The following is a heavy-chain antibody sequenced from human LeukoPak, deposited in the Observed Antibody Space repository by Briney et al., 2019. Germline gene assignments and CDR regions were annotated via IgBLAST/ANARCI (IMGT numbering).Heavy chain of an antibody. J-gene: IGHJ4*02. Sequence: PSETLSLTCTVSGGSISCSSYYWGWIRQPPGKGLKWIGSIYYSGSTYYNPSLKSRVTISVDTSKNQFSLKLSSVTAADTAVYYCARHQTTMVRGVINYFDYWGQGTLVTVSS. V-gene: IGHV4-39*01. CDR3: ARHQTTMVRGVINYFDY. CDR1: GGSISCSSYY. CDR2: IYYSGST. D-gene: IGHD3-10*01.